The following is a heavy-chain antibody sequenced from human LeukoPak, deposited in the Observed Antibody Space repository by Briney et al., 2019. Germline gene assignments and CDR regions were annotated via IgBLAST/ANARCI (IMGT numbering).Heavy chain of an antibody. V-gene: IGHV3-48*01. Sequence: GGSLRLSCAASGFTFSKYNMNWVRQAPRKEVEGGSFIICASSSIYYAASVKGRFTISRDNAKNSLYLQLTSLRAEDTAVYHCARDPIYDSWSGSPDYRGQGTLVTVSS. D-gene: IGHD3-3*01. CDR2: IICASSSI. J-gene: IGHJ4*02. CDR1: GFTFSKYN. CDR3: ARDPIYDSWSGSPDY.